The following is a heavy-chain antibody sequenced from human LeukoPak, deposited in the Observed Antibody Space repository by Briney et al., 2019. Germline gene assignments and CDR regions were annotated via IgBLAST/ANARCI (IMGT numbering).Heavy chain of an antibody. CDR3: ARRRGVTTGAGYFDY. Sequence: SETLSLTCSVSGYSISSHYCWGWIRQPPGKGLEWIGSVCHSESSFYNPSLKSRLAISIDTSKNQFSLELSSVTAADTAVYYCARRRGVTTGAGYFDYWGQGTLVTVSS. CDR2: VCHSESS. V-gene: IGHV4-38-2*02. J-gene: IGHJ4*02. CDR1: GYSISSHYC. D-gene: IGHD4-17*01.